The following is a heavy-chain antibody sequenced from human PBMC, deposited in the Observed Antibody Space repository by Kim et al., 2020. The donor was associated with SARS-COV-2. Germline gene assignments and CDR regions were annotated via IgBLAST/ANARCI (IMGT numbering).Heavy chain of an antibody. Sequence: GGSLRLSCAASGFTFSSYSMNWVRQAPGKGLEWVSSISSSSSYIYYADSVKGRFTISRDNAKNSLYLQMNSLRAEDTAVYYCARDRSGLLWFGERGYYGMDVWGQGTTVTVSS. J-gene: IGHJ6*02. CDR3: ARDRSGLLWFGERGYYGMDV. V-gene: IGHV3-21*01. D-gene: IGHD3-10*01. CDR2: ISSSSSYI. CDR1: GFTFSSYS.